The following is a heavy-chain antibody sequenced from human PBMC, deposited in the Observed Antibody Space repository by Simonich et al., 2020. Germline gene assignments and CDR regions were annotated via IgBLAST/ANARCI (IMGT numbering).Heavy chain of an antibody. CDR1: GYTFTSYG. D-gene: IGHD1-1*01. V-gene: IGHV1-18*01. CDR2: RSADNGNT. J-gene: IGHJ3*02. Sequence: QVQLVQSGAEVKKPGASVKVSCKVFGYTFTSYGISWVRQAPGQGLEWLGWRSADNGNTNYAQKHQGRGTRTTDKSTSTAYMELRSLRSDDTAVYYCARSTTGTTAFDIWGQGTMVTVSS. CDR3: ARSTTGTTAFDI.